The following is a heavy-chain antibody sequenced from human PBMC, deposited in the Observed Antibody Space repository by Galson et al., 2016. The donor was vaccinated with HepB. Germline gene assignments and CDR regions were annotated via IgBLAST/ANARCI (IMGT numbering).Heavy chain of an antibody. Sequence: SVKVSCKASGFTFSDSAVQWVRQARGQRLEWIGWIVIGSDYTKSSQKFQDRATITRDVSTNTAYMEVTGLRSEDTAVYYCAADPIWGLTRIALARGAFEIWGLGTMVTVSS. D-gene: IGHD6-19*01. CDR1: GFTFSDSA. CDR2: IVIGSDYT. CDR3: AADPIWGLTRIALARGAFEI. J-gene: IGHJ3*02. V-gene: IGHV1-58*01.